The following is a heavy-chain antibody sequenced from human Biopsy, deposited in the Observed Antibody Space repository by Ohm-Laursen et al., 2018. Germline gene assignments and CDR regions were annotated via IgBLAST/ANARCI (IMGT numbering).Heavy chain of an antibody. Sequence: SVKVSCKVSGYTLTELSMHWGRQGPGKGLEWMGGFAPENGKTVYAQNFQARVSMTEDTSTDTAYMELRSLRSEDTAVYYCAADINVWNVNYWGQGTHVTVSS. V-gene: IGHV1-24*01. CDR2: FAPENGKT. CDR3: AADINVWNVNY. J-gene: IGHJ4*02. CDR1: GYTLTELS. D-gene: IGHD1-1*01.